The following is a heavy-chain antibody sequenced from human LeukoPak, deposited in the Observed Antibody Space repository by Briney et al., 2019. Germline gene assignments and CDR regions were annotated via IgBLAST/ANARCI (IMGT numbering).Heavy chain of an antibody. V-gene: IGHV4-59*01. CDR2: TYHSGST. D-gene: IGHD1-14*01. J-gene: IGHJ6*03. CDR3: ARAPNTGNDYYYHLDV. CDR1: GGSIISSYH. Sequence: PSETLSLTCTVSGGSIISSYHWSWIRQPPGRGLEWIGYTYHSGSTNYNPPLRSRVTISVDTSKKQFSLKLRSVTAADTAVYYCARAPNTGNDYYYHLDVWGKGTTVTVSS.